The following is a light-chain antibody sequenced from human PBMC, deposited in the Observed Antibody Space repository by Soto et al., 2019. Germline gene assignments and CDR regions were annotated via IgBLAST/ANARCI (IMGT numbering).Light chain of an antibody. CDR3: QTWGTGIRV. J-gene: IGLJ2*01. Sequence: QSVLTQSPSASASLGASVKLTCTLTSGHSSYAIAWHQQQPEKGPRSLMKLNSDGSQSKGDGIPDRFSGSSSGAERYLTISSLHSEDEADYYCQTWGTGIRVFGGGTKLTVL. CDR1: SGHSSYA. CDR2: LNSDGSQ. V-gene: IGLV4-69*01.